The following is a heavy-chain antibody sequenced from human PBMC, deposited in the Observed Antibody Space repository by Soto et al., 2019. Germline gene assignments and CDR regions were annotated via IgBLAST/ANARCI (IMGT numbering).Heavy chain of an antibody. J-gene: IGHJ4*02. V-gene: IGHV4-31*03. Sequence: PSETLSLTCTVSGGSIGSGGYYWSWMRQHPWNGLEWIGYIYYTGSAYYNPSLKSRLTISVDTSNNQFSLKLSSVTAEDTAVYYCAREAYYYDSSGYFSKYFDSWGQGTLVTVSS. CDR3: AREAYYYDSSGYFSKYFDS. CDR2: IYYTGSA. D-gene: IGHD3-22*01. CDR1: GGSIGSGGYY.